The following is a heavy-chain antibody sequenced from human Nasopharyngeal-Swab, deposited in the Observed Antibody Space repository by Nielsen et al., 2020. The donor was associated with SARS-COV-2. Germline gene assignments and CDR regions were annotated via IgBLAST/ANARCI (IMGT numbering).Heavy chain of an antibody. CDR2: IYYSGST. Sequence: SETLSLTCTVSGGSVSSGSYYWSWIRQPPGKGLEWIGYIYYSGSTNYNPSLKSRVTISVDTSKNQFSLKLSSVTAADTAVYYCVRELYYDFWSGYYWPSESWFDPWGQGTLVTVSS. J-gene: IGHJ5*02. D-gene: IGHD3-3*01. CDR3: VRELYYDFWSGYYWPSESWFDP. CDR1: GGSVSSGSYY. V-gene: IGHV4-61*01.